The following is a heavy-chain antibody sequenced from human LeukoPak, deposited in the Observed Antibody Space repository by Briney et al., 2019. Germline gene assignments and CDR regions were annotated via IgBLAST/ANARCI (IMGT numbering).Heavy chain of an antibody. Sequence: GGSLRLSCAASGFIFPNFAMTWVRQVPGKGLEWVSGISNNGGHTYSARSVRGRFTISRDNSKNMLYLQMNSLRVDDTAVYYCAKDVAGAALPYFGLDVWGQGTTVTVSS. D-gene: IGHD3-9*01. CDR2: ISNNGGHT. J-gene: IGHJ6*02. V-gene: IGHV3-23*01. CDR3: AKDVAGAALPYFGLDV. CDR1: GFIFPNFA.